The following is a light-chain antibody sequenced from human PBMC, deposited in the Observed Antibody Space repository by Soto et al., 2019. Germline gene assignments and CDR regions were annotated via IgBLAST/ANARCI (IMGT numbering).Light chain of an antibody. Sequence: EIVLTQSPATLSLSPGERATLSCRASQSVSSYLAWYQQKPGQAPRLLIYDASNRATGIPARFSGSGSGTDFTLTIRCLEPEDFAGYYCQQRSQWPPAFGQGTKVEIK. CDR3: QQRSQWPPA. J-gene: IGKJ2*01. CDR2: DAS. V-gene: IGKV3-11*01. CDR1: QSVSSY.